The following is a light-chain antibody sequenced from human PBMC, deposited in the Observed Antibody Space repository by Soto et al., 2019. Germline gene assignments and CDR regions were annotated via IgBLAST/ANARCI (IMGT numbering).Light chain of an antibody. CDR3: VRYIYSATNWV. Sequence: QAVVTQEPSFSVSPGGTVTLTCGLSSGSVSATNYPSWYQQTPGQAPRTLIYNTNTRSSGVPDRFSGSILGNKAALTLTGAQADIDSHYFSVRYIYSATNWVFGGGTKLTVL. J-gene: IGLJ3*02. V-gene: IGLV8-61*01. CDR1: SGSVSATNY. CDR2: NTN.